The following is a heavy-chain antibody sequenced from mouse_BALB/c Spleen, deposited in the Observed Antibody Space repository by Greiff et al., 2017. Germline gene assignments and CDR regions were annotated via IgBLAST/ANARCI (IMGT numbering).Heavy chain of an antibody. CDR1: GYTFTDYV. Sequence: QVQLKQSGPELVKPGASVKMSCKASGYTFTDYVISWVKQRTGQGLEWIGEIYPGSGSTYYNEKFKGKATLTADKSSNTAYMQLSSLTSEDSAVYFCARSSYYRYDGAWFAYWGQGTLVTVSA. V-gene: IGHV1-77*01. CDR2: IYPGSGST. CDR3: ARSSYYRYDGAWFAY. J-gene: IGHJ3*01. D-gene: IGHD2-14*01.